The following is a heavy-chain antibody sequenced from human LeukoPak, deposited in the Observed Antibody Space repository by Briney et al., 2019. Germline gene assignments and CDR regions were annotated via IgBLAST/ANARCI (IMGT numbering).Heavy chain of an antibody. D-gene: IGHD3-10*01. CDR1: GGSISSYY. CDR3: ARGTPGSSYYYYYMDV. J-gene: IGHJ6*03. Sequence: SETLSLTCTVSGGSISSYYWSWIRQPPGKGLEWIGYIYYSGSTNYNPSLKSRVTISVDTSKNQFSLKLSSVTAADTAVYYCARGTPGSSYYYYYMDVWGKGTTVTVSS. V-gene: IGHV4-59*01. CDR2: IYYSGST.